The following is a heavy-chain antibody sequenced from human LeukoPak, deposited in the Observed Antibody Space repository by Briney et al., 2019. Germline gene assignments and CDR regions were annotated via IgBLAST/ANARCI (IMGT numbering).Heavy chain of an antibody. V-gene: IGHV3-30-3*01. CDR1: GFTLSSYA. Sequence: GGSLRLSCAASGFTLSSYAMHWVRQAPGKGLEWVAVISYDGSNKYYADSVKGRFTISRDNSKNTLYLQMHRLRAEDTAVYYCARKPGYSGGYYDGYYFDYWGQGTLVTVSS. D-gene: IGHD1-26*01. CDR2: ISYDGSNK. J-gene: IGHJ4*02. CDR3: ARKPGYSGGYYDGYYFDY.